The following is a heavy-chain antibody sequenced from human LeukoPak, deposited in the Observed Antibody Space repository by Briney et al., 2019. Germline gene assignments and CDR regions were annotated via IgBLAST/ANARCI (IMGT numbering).Heavy chain of an antibody. V-gene: IGHV3-23*01. CDR2: ISGNSGTT. CDR1: GFTFNAYA. D-gene: IGHD3-22*01. CDR3: AKDRDSSGRYRFDY. J-gene: IGHJ4*02. Sequence: HPGGSLRLSCAASGFTFNAYALSWVRQAPGKGLEWVSVISGNSGTTYYADSVKGRFTTSRDNSKKTLYLQMSSLGADDTAVYYCAKDRDSSGRYRFDYWGQGTLVTVSS.